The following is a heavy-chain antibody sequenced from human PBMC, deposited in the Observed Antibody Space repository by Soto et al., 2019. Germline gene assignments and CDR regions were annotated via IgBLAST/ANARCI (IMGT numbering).Heavy chain of an antibody. CDR2: IYHSGST. V-gene: IGHV4-30-2*01. J-gene: IGHJ4*02. Sequence: SETLSLTCAVSGGSISSGGYSWSWIRQPPGKGLEWIGYIYHSGSTYYNPSLKSRVTISVDRSKNQFSLKLSSVTAADTAVYYCAIDLGGGKDYWGQGTLVTVSS. D-gene: IGHD3-16*01. CDR3: AIDLGGGKDY. CDR1: GGSISSGGYS.